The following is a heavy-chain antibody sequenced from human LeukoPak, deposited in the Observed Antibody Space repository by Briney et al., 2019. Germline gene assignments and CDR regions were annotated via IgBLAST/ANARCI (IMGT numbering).Heavy chain of an antibody. D-gene: IGHD1-14*01. J-gene: IGHJ4*02. V-gene: IGHV4-39*01. Sequence: SETLSLTCTVSGGSISSSSYFWGWIRQPPGKGLEWIGSIYYGGSTYYNPSLKSRVTISVDTSKNQFSLKLSSVTAADTAVYSCARINDHGFDYWGQGTLVTVSS. CDR2: IYYGGST. CDR3: ARINDHGFDY. CDR1: GGSISSSSYF.